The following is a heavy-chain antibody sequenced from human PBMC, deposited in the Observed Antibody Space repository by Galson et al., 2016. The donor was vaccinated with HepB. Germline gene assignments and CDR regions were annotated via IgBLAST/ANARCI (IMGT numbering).Heavy chain of an antibody. CDR1: AFTFRSFW. J-gene: IGHJ2*01. Sequence: SLRLSCAASAFTFRSFWMSWVRQAPGKGLEWVANIKQDGTEKYYMDSVKGRFTISRDNAKNSLYLQMNSLRADDTAVYYCARALSGSGWTYWYFDLWGRGTLVTVSS. CDR3: ARALSGSGWTYWYFDL. CDR2: IKQDGTEK. D-gene: IGHD6-19*01. V-gene: IGHV3-7*03.